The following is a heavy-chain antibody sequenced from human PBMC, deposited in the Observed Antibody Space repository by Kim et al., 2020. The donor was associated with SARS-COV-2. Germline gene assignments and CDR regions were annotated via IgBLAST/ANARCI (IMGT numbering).Heavy chain of an antibody. J-gene: IGHJ6*02. V-gene: IGHV4-39*01. CDR2: IYYSGST. Sequence: SETLSLTCTVSGGSISSSSYYWGWIRQPPGKGLEWIGSIYYSGSTYYNPSLKSRGTISVDTSKNQFSLKLSSVTAADTAVYYCARHHLKSITIFGVVTGGYGMDVWGQGTTVTVSS. D-gene: IGHD3-3*01. CDR1: GGSISSSSYY. CDR3: ARHHLKSITIFGVVTGGYGMDV.